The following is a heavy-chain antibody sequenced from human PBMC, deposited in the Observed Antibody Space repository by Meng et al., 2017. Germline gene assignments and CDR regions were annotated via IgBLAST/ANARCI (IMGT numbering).Heavy chain of an antibody. J-gene: IGHJ3*02. D-gene: IGHD2-15*01. CDR2: IRSKTGSYVT. CDR1: GFIFGDSD. V-gene: IGHV3-73*01. CDR3: TVYSRGHI. Sequence: GESLKISCVVSGFIFGDSDVHWVRQASGRGLEWVGRIRSKTGSYVTAFAASVKGRCTISRDDSENTAYLYLSSLKTEDTAVYYCTVYSRGHIWGQGTLVT.